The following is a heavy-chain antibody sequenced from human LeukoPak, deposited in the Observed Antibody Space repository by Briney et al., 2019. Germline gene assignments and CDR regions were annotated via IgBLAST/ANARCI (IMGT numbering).Heavy chain of an antibody. V-gene: IGHV3-73*01. D-gene: IGHD6-13*01. CDR3: TGSYSSSSPFY. J-gene: IGHJ4*02. CDR1: GFTFSGSA. Sequence: GGSLKLSCAASGFTFSGSAMHWVRQASGKGLEWVGRIRSKANSYATAYAASVKSRFTISRDDSENTAYLQMNSLKTEDTAVYYCTGSYSSSSPFYWGQGTLVTVSS. CDR2: IRSKANSYAT.